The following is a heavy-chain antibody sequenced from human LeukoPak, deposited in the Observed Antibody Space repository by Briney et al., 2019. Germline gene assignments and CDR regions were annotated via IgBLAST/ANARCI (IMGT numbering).Heavy chain of an antibody. Sequence: ASVKVSCKASGYTFTGYYMHWVRQAPGQGLERMGWINPNSGGTNYAQKFQGRVTMTRDTSISTAYMELSRLRSDDTAVYYCARDFIGSGSYSFDYWGQGTLVTVSS. D-gene: IGHD3-10*01. CDR3: ARDFIGSGSYSFDY. J-gene: IGHJ4*02. CDR1: GYTFTGYY. CDR2: INPNSGGT. V-gene: IGHV1-2*02.